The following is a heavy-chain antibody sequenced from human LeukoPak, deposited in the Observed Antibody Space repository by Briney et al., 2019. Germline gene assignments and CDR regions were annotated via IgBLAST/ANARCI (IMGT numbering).Heavy chain of an antibody. Sequence: GGSLRLSCAASGFTFSSYWMHWVRQAPGKGLVWVSRINSDGSSTSYADSVKGRFTISRDNAKNTLYLQMNSLRAEDTAVYYCARVEDTYYYGSGSYYNWGQGTLVTVSS. CDR1: GFTFSSYW. CDR2: INSDGSST. D-gene: IGHD3-10*01. V-gene: IGHV3-74*01. J-gene: IGHJ4*02. CDR3: ARVEDTYYYGSGSYYN.